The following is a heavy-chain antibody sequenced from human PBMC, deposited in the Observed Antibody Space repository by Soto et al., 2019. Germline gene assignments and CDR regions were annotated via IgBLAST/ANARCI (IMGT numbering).Heavy chain of an antibody. J-gene: IGHJ6*03. V-gene: IGHV6-1*01. CDR3: ARGTLYSSSSGPFYYYYYMDV. D-gene: IGHD6-6*01. Sequence: SQTLSLTCAISGDSVSSNSAAWNWIRQSPSRGLEWLGRTYYRSKWYNDYAVSVKSRITINPDTSKNQFSLQLNSVTPEDTAVYYCARGTLYSSSSGPFYYYYYMDVWGKGTTVTVSS. CDR1: GDSVSSNSAA. CDR2: TYYRSKWYN.